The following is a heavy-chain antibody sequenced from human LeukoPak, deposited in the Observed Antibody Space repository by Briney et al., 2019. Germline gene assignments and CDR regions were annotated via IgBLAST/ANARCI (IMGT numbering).Heavy chain of an antibody. CDR3: ARHYYGGNRIPPLGYYYYMDV. Sequence: ASVTVSFKASGYTFTGYYMHWVRQAPGQGLEWMGWINPNSGGTNYAQKFQGRVTMTRDTSISTAYMKLSRLRSDDTAVYYCARHYYGGNRIPPLGYYYYMDVWGKGTTVTVSS. D-gene: IGHD4-23*01. CDR1: GYTFTGYY. V-gene: IGHV1-2*02. J-gene: IGHJ6*03. CDR2: INPNSGGT.